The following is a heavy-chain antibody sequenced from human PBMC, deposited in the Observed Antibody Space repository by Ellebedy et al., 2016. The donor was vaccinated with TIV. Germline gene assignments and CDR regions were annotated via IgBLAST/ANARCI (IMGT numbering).Heavy chain of an antibody. CDR3: ARDHGSGSYSAS. Sequence: GESLKISCAASGFTFSSYAMHWVRQAPGKGLEWVAVISYDGSNKYYADSVKGRFTISRDNSKNTLYLQMNSLRAEDTAVYYCARDHGSGSYSASWGQGTLVTVSS. J-gene: IGHJ4*02. D-gene: IGHD1-26*01. CDR2: ISYDGSNK. V-gene: IGHV3-30-3*01. CDR1: GFTFSSYA.